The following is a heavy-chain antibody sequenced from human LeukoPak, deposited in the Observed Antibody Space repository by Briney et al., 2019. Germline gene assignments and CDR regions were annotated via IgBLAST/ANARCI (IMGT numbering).Heavy chain of an antibody. V-gene: IGHV1-2*02. CDR2: INPNSGGT. J-gene: IGHJ6*03. CDR1: GYTFTGYY. Sequence: ASVKVSCKASGYTFTGYYMHWVRQAPGQGLEWMGWINPNSGGTNYAQKFQGRVTMTEDTSTDTAYMELSSLRSEGTAVYYCARATVNPYYYYMDVWGKGTTVTVSS. D-gene: IGHD4-17*01. CDR3: ARATVNPYYYYMDV.